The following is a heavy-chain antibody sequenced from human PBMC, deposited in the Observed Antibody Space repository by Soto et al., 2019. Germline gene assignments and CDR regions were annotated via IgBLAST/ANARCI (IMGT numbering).Heavy chain of an antibody. Sequence: ASVKVSCKVSGYTLTELSMHWVRQAPGKGLEWMGGFDPEDGETIYAQKFQGRVTMTEDTSTDTAYMELSSLRSEDTAVYYCVTDRIHCSSTSCYGYFQHWGQGTLVTVSS. CDR3: VTDRIHCSSTSCYGYFQH. D-gene: IGHD2-2*01. CDR2: FDPEDGET. CDR1: GYTLTELS. J-gene: IGHJ1*01. V-gene: IGHV1-24*01.